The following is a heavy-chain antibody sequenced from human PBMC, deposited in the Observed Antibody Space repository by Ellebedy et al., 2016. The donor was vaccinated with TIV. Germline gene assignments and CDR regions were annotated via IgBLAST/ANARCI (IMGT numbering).Heavy chain of an antibody. V-gene: IGHV1-3*01. J-gene: IGHJ4*02. CDR2: INSGNGIT. Sequence: ASVKVSCKASGDTLTTYTMHWVRQAPGQGLEWMGWINSGNGITKSSQKLKGRVTITRDTSANTAYMELSSLRSEDTAVYYCARAIVGGKGFHYWGQGTLVTVSS. CDR1: GDTLTTYT. D-gene: IGHD1-26*01. CDR3: ARAIVGGKGFHY.